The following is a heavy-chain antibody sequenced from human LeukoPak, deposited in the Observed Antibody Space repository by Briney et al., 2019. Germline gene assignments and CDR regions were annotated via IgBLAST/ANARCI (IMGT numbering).Heavy chain of an antibody. Sequence: PGGSLRLSCAASGFTFSSYWMSWVRQAPGKGLEWVANIKQDGSEKYYVDSVKGRFTISRDNAKNSLYLQMNSLRAEDTAVYYCARVVGPYTAMVMGYYYYYMDVWGKGTTVTVSS. V-gene: IGHV3-7*01. CDR2: IKQDGSEK. CDR1: GFTFSSYW. CDR3: ARVVGPYTAMVMGYYYYYMDV. J-gene: IGHJ6*03. D-gene: IGHD5-18*01.